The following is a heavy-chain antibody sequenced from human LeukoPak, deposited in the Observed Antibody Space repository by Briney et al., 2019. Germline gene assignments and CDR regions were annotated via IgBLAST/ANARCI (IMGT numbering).Heavy chain of an antibody. CDR1: GYIFTTYW. Sequence: GESLKISCKGSGYIFTTYWIGWVRQMPGKGLEWMGIIYPGDSDTRYSPSFQGHITISADSSSSTAYLQWSSLKTSDTAIYYCASRKKGVATAGFDYWGQGTLVTVSS. CDR2: IYPGDSDT. CDR3: ASRKKGVATAGFDY. D-gene: IGHD5-18*01. J-gene: IGHJ4*02. V-gene: IGHV5-51*01.